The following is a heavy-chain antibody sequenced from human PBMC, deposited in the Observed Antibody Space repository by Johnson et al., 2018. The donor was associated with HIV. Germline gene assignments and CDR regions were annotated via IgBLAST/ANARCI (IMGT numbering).Heavy chain of an antibody. CDR1: GFTFSSYA. CDR3: ATSQSGAFDI. D-gene: IGHD6-6*01. Sequence: QVQVLESGGDVVQPGRSLRLSCAASGFTFSSYAMHWVRKAPGKGLEWVAVISNDGSNKQYVESVKGRFTISRDNSKKMVNLQMNSLRAEDTAVYYCATSQSGAFDIWGQGTKVTVSS. J-gene: IGHJ3*02. V-gene: IGHV3-30*04. CDR2: ISNDGSNK.